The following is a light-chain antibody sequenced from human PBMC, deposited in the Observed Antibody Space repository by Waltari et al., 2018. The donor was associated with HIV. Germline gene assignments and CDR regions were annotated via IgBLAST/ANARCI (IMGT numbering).Light chain of an antibody. V-gene: IGKV3-11*01. CDR3: QQRSDWPRLT. CDR1: QSVSSF. CDR2: DAS. Sequence: PGARATLSCRASQSVSSFLAWFQQKPGQAPRLLISDASTRATGIPARFSGSGSGTDFTLTISSLEPEDFAVYYCQQRSDWPRLTFGGGTKVEIK. J-gene: IGKJ4*01.